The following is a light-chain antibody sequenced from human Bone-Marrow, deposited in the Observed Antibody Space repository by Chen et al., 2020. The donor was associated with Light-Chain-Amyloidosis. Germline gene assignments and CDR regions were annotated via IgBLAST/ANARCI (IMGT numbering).Light chain of an antibody. CDR2: EVV. J-gene: IGLJ3*02. CDR3: SSYTSTSTLWV. Sequence: QSALTQPASVSGSPGQSITIPCTGTSSDIVGHDFVSWYQQYPGKAPKLLIYEVVIRPSGVSYRFSGSKSGNTASLTVSGLQAEDEGTYYCSSYTSTSTLWVFGGGTNLAVL. V-gene: IGLV2-14*01. CDR1: SSDIVGHDF.